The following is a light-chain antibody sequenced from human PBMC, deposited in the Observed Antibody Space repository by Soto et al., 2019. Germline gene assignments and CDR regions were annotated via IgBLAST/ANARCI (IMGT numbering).Light chain of an antibody. Sequence: EIVLTQSPGTLSLSPGERATLSCRASQSVSSSYLAWYQQKPGQAPRLLIYGASIRATGIRDRFSGSWSGTDFTLTISRLEPEDFAVYYCQQYGSSHRTFGQGTKVEIK. J-gene: IGKJ1*01. CDR1: QSVSSSY. CDR2: GAS. CDR3: QQYGSSHRT. V-gene: IGKV3-20*01.